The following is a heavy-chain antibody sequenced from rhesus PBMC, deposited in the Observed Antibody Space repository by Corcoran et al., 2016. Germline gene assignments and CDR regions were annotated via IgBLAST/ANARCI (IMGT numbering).Heavy chain of an antibody. CDR2: VRGKSNNYET. CDR3: ASAAGARNYYGLDS. V-gene: IGHV3-118*01. J-gene: IGHJ6*01. D-gene: IGHD6-31*01. Sequence: EVQLVASGGGRVQPGGSLRRCWAACGCTCSSDVWQWVRQAAGKVLEWVGRVRGKSNNYETGYAASVKGRFTISRDDSTNTAYLQMNSLKTEDTAVYYCASAAGARNYYGLDSWGQGVVVTVSS. CDR1: GCTCSSDV.